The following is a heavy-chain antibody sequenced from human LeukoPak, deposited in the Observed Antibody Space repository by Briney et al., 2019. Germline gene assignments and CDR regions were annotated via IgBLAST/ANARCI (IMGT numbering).Heavy chain of an antibody. CDR3: ARDGYSYGYFDY. J-gene: IGHJ4*02. V-gene: IGHV3-23*01. Sequence: PGGSLRLSCAASGFTFSSNAMSWVRQAPGKGLEWVSSISGNGGTTWYADSVKGRFTISRDNSKNTLYLQMNSLRAEDTAVYYCARDGYSYGYFDYWGQGTLVTVSS. CDR1: GFTFSSNA. D-gene: IGHD5-18*01. CDR2: ISGNGGTT.